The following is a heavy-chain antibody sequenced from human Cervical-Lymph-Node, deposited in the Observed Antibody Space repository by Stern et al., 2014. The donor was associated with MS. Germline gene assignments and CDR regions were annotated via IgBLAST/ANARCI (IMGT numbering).Heavy chain of an antibody. CDR3: ARDTSSPERSDW. D-gene: IGHD1-1*01. Sequence: VQLVQSGGGVIQPWGSLRPSCTASGFTVSRDDMTCVRPAPGKGLEWVSLRTNVGSTFYTDSVKGRFTISRDDSKNTVYLHMTSLRAEDTAMYYCARDTSSPERSDWWGQGTLVTVSS. CDR2: RTNVGST. V-gene: IGHV3-53*01. CDR1: GFTVSRDD. J-gene: IGHJ4*02.